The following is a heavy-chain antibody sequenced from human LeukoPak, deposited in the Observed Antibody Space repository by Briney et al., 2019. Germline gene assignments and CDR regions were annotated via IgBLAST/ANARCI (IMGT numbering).Heavy chain of an antibody. CDR3: ATKQWLAPPPDS. D-gene: IGHD6-19*01. Sequence: PGGSLRLSCAASGFTFSKYWMLWVRQAPGKGLESVSRINTDVTVTTYADSVKSRFTVSRDNADNTMFLQMNSVRDEDTAVYYCATKQWLAPPPDSWGQGTPVTASS. J-gene: IGHJ4*02. CDR1: GFTFSKYW. CDR2: INTDVTVT. V-gene: IGHV3-74*01.